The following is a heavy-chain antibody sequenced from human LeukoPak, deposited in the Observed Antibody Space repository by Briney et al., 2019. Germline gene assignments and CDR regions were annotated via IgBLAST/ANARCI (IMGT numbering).Heavy chain of an antibody. CDR2: FDPEDGET. CDR1: GYTLTELS. J-gene: IGHJ4*02. V-gene: IGHV1-24*01. Sequence: ASVKVSCKVSGYTLTELSMHWVRQAPGKGLGWMGGFDPEDGETIYAQKFQGRVTMTEDTSTDTAYMELSSLRSEDTAVYYCATSYYGSGSDFVYWGQGTLVTVSS. CDR3: ATSYYGSGSDFVY. D-gene: IGHD3-10*01.